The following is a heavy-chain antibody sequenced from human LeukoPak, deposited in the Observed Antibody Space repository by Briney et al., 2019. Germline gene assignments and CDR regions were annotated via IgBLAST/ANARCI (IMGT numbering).Heavy chain of an antibody. CDR3: ARADIVVVPAAIRYYFDY. CDR2: INHSGST. D-gene: IGHD2-2*01. J-gene: IGHJ4*02. Sequence: SETLSLTCAVYDGSFSGYYWSWIRQPPGKGLEWIGEINHSGSTNYNPSLKSRVTISVDTSKNQFSLKLSSVTAADTAVYYCARADIVVVPAAIRYYFDYWGQGTLVTVSS. CDR1: DGSFSGYY. V-gene: IGHV4-34*01.